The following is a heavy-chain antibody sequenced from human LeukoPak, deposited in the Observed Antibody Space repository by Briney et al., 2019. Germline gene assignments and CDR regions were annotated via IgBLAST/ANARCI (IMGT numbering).Heavy chain of an antibody. CDR3: AVRVGSSRSYYFDY. V-gene: IGHV4-59*01. Sequence: SETLSLTCTVSGGSISSSYWSWIRQPPGKGLEWIGYIYYSGSTNYNPSLNSRVTISVDTSKNQFSLKLSSVTAADTAVYYCAVRVGSSRSYYFDYWGQGTLVTVSS. CDR2: IYYSGST. D-gene: IGHD1-26*01. J-gene: IGHJ4*02. CDR1: GGSISSSY.